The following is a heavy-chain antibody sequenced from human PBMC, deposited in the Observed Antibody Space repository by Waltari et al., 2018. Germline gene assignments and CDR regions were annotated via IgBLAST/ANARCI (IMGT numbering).Heavy chain of an antibody. Sequence: QVQLVESGGGVVQPGRSLRLSCVASGFTFSDPGRLLVRQAPGMGLEWVSLIWHDGTYKYYADSVKGRFSISRDNSKNMVYLQMNGLRAEDTAVYFCASMATTSDFDYWGQGALVTVSS. V-gene: IGHV3-33*01. CDR1: GFTFSDPG. CDR3: ASMATTSDFDY. CDR2: IWHDGTYK. J-gene: IGHJ4*02. D-gene: IGHD4-17*01.